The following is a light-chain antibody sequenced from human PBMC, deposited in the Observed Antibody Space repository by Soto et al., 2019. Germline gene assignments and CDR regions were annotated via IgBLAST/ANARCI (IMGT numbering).Light chain of an antibody. CDR2: RIF. CDR1: QSVSGY. J-gene: IGKJ1*01. V-gene: IGKV3-15*01. CDR3: LQHYSWPWT. Sequence: EIVMTQSPGTVSVFPGETVTLSCRASQSVSGYLDWVHQKPGQAPRLVLLRIFTRAIGVPARFSGSGSETEFTLTSSGLQSEDSGVYYWLQHYSWPWTVGQGTKVEIK.